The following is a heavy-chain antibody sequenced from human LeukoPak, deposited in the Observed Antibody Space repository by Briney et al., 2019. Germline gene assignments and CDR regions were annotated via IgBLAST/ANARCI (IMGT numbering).Heavy chain of an antibody. CDR1: GFTFSSYG. CDR2: ISYDGSNK. CDR3: AKDSLRGDCLDY. J-gene: IGHJ4*02. Sequence: GGSLRLSCAASGFTFSSYGMHWVRQAPGKGLEWVAVISYDGSNKYYADSVKGRFTISRDNSKNTLYLQMNSLRAEDTAVYYCAKDSLRGDCLDYWGQGTLVTASS. D-gene: IGHD2-21*02. V-gene: IGHV3-30*18.